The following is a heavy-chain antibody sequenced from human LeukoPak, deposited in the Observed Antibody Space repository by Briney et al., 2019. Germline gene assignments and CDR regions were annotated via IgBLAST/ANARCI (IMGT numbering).Heavy chain of an antibody. CDR2: VDPEDGET. Sequence: GASVKVSCKASGYTFTDYYMHWVQQAPGKGLEWMGRVDPEDGETIYAEKFQGRVTITADTSTDTAYMELSSLRSEDTAVYYCATDSPRPLVVVPAAPDYWGQGTLVTVSS. V-gene: IGHV1-69-2*01. CDR1: GYTFTDYY. J-gene: IGHJ4*02. D-gene: IGHD2-2*01. CDR3: ATDSPRPLVVVPAAPDY.